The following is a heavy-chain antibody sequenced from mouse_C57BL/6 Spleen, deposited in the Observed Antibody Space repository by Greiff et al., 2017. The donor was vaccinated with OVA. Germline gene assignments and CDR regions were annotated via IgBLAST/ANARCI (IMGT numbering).Heavy chain of an antibody. CDR2: ISDGGSYT. D-gene: IGHD1-2*01. J-gene: IGHJ3*01. CDR3: ARDYYGRGRFAY. CDR1: GFTFSSYA. V-gene: IGHV5-4*01. Sequence: EVQLQESGGGLVKPGGSLKLSCAASGFTFSSYAMSWVRQTPEKRLEWVATISDGGSYTYYPDNVKGRFTISRDNAKNNLYLQMSHLKSEDTAMYYCARDYYGRGRFAYWGQGTLVTVSA.